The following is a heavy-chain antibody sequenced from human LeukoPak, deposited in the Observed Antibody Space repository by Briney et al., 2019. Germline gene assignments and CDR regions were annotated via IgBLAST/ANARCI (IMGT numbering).Heavy chain of an antibody. CDR2: IYSSGST. CDR3: ARKDGDY. V-gene: IGHV4-4*07. Sequence: SETLSLTCTVSGASITSFHWAWIRQPAGKGLEWIGLIYSSGSTIYNPSLQSRVAMSVDMTKNQLSLKLSSVTAADTAMYYCARKDGDYWGQGTLVTVSS. J-gene: IGHJ4*02. D-gene: IGHD6-6*01. CDR1: GASITSFH.